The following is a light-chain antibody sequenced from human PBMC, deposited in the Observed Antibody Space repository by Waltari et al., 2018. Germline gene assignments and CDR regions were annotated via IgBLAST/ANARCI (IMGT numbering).Light chain of an antibody. CDR3: QQYNSYLSS. J-gene: IGKJ2*01. CDR1: QNIGTW. V-gene: IGKV1-5*01. CDR2: DGS. Sequence: IAMTQSPSTLSASVGDSVTITCRASQNIGTWVAWYQQKPGKAPKLLVFDGSMLESGVPSRFSGSASGTDFTLTINSLQPDDFASYFCQQYNSYLSSFGQGTKLEI.